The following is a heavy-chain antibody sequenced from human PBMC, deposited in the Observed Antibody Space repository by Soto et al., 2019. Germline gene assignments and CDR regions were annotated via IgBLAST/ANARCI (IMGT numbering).Heavy chain of an antibody. CDR1: GGTFSSYA. J-gene: IGHJ5*02. D-gene: IGHD3-10*01. V-gene: IGHV1-69*06. CDR3: ARDGTTGWFGELNWFDP. CDR2: IIPIFGTA. Sequence: QVQLVQSGAEVKKPGSSVKVSCKASGGTFSSYAISWVRQAPGQGLEWMGGIIPIFGTANYAQKFQGRVTSTADKSTSTAYMERSSLRSEDTAVYYCARDGTTGWFGELNWFDPWGQGTLVTVSS.